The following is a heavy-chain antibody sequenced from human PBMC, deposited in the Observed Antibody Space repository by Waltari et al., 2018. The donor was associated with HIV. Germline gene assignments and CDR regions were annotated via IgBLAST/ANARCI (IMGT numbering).Heavy chain of an antibody. J-gene: IGHJ1*01. CDR2: IYPADSDP. CDR3: VRDHPGYVPIDH. V-gene: IGHV5-51*03. Sequence: EVQLVQSGAEVKKPGESLKISCSASGYNFNTFWIAWVRQMPGKGLEYVGMIYPADSDPRYSPSFQGQVTMSVDKSISTAYLQWSSLEASDAAIYFCVRDHPGYVPIDHWGQGTLVTV. D-gene: IGHD5-12*01. CDR1: GYNFNTFW.